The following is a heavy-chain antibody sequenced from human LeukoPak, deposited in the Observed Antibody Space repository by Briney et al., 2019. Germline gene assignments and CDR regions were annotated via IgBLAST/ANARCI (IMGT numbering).Heavy chain of an antibody. V-gene: IGHV3-13*01. CDR1: GFTFSSYD. D-gene: IGHD3-22*01. J-gene: IGHJ3*02. CDR2: IGTAGDT. Sequence: GRSLRLSCAASGFTFSSYDMHWVRQATGKGLEWVSAIGTAGDTYYPGSVQGRFTNSREKAKNPLYIQMNSLRAGDTAVYYCARAPIYYDSSGKGDAFDIWGQGTMVTVSS. CDR3: ARAPIYYDSSGKGDAFDI.